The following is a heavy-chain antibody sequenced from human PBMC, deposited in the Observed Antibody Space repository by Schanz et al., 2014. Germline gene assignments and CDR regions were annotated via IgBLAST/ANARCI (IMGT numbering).Heavy chain of an antibody. V-gene: IGHV3-23*04. CDR1: GFTFSTFA. Sequence: EVQLVESGGDLVQPGGSLRLSCSASGFTFSTFAMHWVRQAPGKGLEWVSTIGTSGGTNYAESVKGRFTISRDNSKNTLYLQMNSLRAEDTAVYYCAKDRSWDYDSSGYFDYWGQGTLVTVSS. D-gene: IGHD3-22*01. CDR2: IGTSGGT. J-gene: IGHJ4*02. CDR3: AKDRSWDYDSSGYFDY.